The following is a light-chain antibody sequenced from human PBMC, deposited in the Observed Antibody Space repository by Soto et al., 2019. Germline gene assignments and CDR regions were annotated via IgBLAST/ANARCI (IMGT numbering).Light chain of an antibody. Sequence: EIVMTQSPATLSVSPGERATLSCRASQSISSNLAWYQQKPGQAPRLLIYGASTRATGIPARFSGSGSGTEFSLTNSSLLSEDVVLYYCQQYNNWRPWTFGRGTKVEIK. CDR1: QSISSN. V-gene: IGKV3-15*01. J-gene: IGKJ1*01. CDR3: QQYNNWRPWT. CDR2: GAS.